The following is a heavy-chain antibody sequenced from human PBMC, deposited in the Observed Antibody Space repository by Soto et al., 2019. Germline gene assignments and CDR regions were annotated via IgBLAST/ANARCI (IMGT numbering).Heavy chain of an antibody. V-gene: IGHV1-69*08. CDR1: GGTFSNYT. CDR2: IIPILGIA. Sequence: QVQLVQSGAEVKKPGSSVKVSCKASGGTFSNYTISWVRQAPGQGLEWMGRIIPILGIANYAQKFQGRVTITADKSTSTAYMELSSLRSAETAVYYCARDGEAYCSGGSCYLWGWQFDLWGRGTLVTVSS. CDR3: ARDGEAYCSGGSCYLWGWQFDL. J-gene: IGHJ2*01. D-gene: IGHD2-15*01.